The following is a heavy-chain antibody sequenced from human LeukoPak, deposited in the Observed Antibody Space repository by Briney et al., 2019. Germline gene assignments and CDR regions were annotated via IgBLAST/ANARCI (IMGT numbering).Heavy chain of an antibody. V-gene: IGHV3-30*18. CDR3: AKKFPGTVAAGPDH. CDR2: ISYDGSNK. CDR1: GFXFSTFG. Sequence: GGSLRLSCAASGFXFSTFGMHWVRQAPGKGLEWVAVISYDGSNKYYGDSVKGRFTISRDNSKNTLYLQMNSLRAEDTAVYYCAKKFPGTVAAGPDHWGQGTLVTVSS. D-gene: IGHD6-13*01. J-gene: IGHJ4*02.